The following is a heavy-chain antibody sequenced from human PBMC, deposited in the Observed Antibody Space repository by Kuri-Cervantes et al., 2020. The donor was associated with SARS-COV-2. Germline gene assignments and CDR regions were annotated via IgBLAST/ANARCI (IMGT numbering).Heavy chain of an antibody. CDR1: GFTFSSYG. Sequence: GGSLRLSCAASGFTFSSYGMHWVRQAPGKGLEWVAVIWYDGSNKYYADSVKGRSTISRDNSKNTLYLQMNSLRAEDTAVYYCARDLGYCSSTSCRYGMDVWGQGTTVTVSS. CDR2: IWYDGSNK. J-gene: IGHJ6*02. CDR3: ARDLGYCSSTSCRYGMDV. V-gene: IGHV3-33*08. D-gene: IGHD2-2*01.